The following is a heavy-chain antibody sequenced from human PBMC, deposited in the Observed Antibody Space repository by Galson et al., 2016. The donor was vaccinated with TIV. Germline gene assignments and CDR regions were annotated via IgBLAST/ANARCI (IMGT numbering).Heavy chain of an antibody. Sequence: SLRLSCAASGFTFSSYNMHWVRQTPDKGLEWVAVVSYDGRDKFYGDSVKGRFTISRDNSKNTLYLQMNSLRVDGTAVYYCAKAGKGDAYPNYFDHWGQGALVTVTS. J-gene: IGHJ4*02. CDR3: AKAGKGDAYPNYFDH. CDR1: GFTFSSYN. D-gene: IGHD5-24*01. V-gene: IGHV3-30*18. CDR2: VSYDGRDK.